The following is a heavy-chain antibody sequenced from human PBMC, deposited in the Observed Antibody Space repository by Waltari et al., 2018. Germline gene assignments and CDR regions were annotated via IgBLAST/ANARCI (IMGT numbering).Heavy chain of an antibody. CDR3: AAAVYGSGSYYINWFDP. CDR1: GYTFTDYY. J-gene: IGHJ5*02. V-gene: IGHV1-69-2*01. Sequence: EVQLVQSGAEVKKPGATVKISCKASGYTFTDYYMPWVQQAPGKGLEWMGRFDPEEVETIYAGKFQGRVTITADTSTDTAYRELSSLRSEDTAVYYCAAAVYGSGSYYINWFDPWGQGTLVTVSS. CDR2: FDPEEVET. D-gene: IGHD3-10*01.